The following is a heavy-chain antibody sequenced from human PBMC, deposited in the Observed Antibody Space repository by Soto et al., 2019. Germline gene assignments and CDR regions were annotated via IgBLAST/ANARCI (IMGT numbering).Heavy chain of an antibody. D-gene: IGHD3-22*01. CDR1: GFTFTSSA. CDR3: AAGGYYYDSSGYYYDYYGMDV. CDR2: IVVGSGNT. Sequence: QMQLVQSGPEVKKPGTSVKVSCKASGFTFTSSAVQWVRQARGQRLEWIGWIVVGSGNTNYAQKFQARVTITRDMSTSTAYMELSSLRSEDTAVYYCAAGGYYYDSSGYYYDYYGMDVWGQGTTVTVSS. J-gene: IGHJ6*02. V-gene: IGHV1-58*01.